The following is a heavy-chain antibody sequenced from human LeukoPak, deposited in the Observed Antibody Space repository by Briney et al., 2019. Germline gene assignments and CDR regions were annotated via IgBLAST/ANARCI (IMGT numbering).Heavy chain of an antibody. J-gene: IGHJ4*02. D-gene: IGHD2-15*01. Sequence: GEPLKTSCKGPGYSFPSFWIGWVRQMPGKGLGGMGSIYPGDSDNRYSPSFQGQAPIPANKSISTAYLQWSGLKASDTAMYYCARHEDLGGNYIDYWGQGTLVTVSS. CDR3: ARHEDLGGNYIDY. CDR1: GYSFPSFW. V-gene: IGHV5-51*01. CDR2: IYPGDSDN.